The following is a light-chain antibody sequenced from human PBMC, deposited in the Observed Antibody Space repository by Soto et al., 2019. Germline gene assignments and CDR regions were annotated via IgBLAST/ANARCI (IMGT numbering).Light chain of an antibody. V-gene: IGLV2-14*01. J-gene: IGLJ1*01. Sequence: QSALTQPASVSGSPGQSITISCTGSSTDIGSYNFVSWYQQQPVKAPRLVIYEVSGRPSGVSVRFSGSKSGNTASLTISGLQADDEGDYYCSSYTKTTTAYVFGPGTKLTVL. CDR1: STDIGSYNF. CDR2: EVS. CDR3: SSYTKTTTAYV.